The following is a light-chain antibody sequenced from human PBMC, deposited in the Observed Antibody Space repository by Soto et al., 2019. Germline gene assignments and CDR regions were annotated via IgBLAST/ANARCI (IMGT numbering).Light chain of an antibody. J-gene: IGKJ1*01. CDR1: QSISTY. CDR2: AAS. V-gene: IGKV1-39*01. CDR3: QESHTTATWT. Sequence: EIQITQTPSSLSASVGDRVTMTCRASQSISTYLNWYQQHPGKAPKLLISAASTLQSGVPSRFSGSGSGTYFTLTISSLQPEDFATYYCQESHTTATWTFGQGTKVDI.